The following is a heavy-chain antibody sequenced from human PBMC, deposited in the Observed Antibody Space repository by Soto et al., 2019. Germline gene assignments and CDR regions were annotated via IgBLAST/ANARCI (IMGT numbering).Heavy chain of an antibody. J-gene: IGHJ4*02. CDR3: ARVSVGSGSYYNLDDY. D-gene: IGHD3-10*01. CDR2: IIPILGIA. Sequence: QVQLVQSGAEVKKPGSSVKVSCKASGGTFSSYTISWVRQAPGQGLEWMGRIIPILGIANYAQKFQGRVTITADKSTSTADMELSSLRSEDTAVYYCARVSVGSGSYYNLDDYWGQGTLVTVSA. V-gene: IGHV1-69*02. CDR1: GGTFSSYT.